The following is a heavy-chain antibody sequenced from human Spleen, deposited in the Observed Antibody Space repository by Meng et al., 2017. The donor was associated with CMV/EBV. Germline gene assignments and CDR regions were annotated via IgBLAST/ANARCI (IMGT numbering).Heavy chain of an antibody. V-gene: IGHV4-61*01. CDR1: GGSVSSGSYY. CDR3: ARSNYCNTIPCSLLRADYYYGLDV. D-gene: IGHD2/OR15-2a*01. J-gene: IGHJ6*02. CDR2: ISYIGST. Sequence: SETLSLTCTVSGGSVSSGSYYWSWLRQPPGKGLEWIGYISYIGSTNYNPSLKSRVTISVDTSKNQFSLKLTSVTAADTAVYYCARSNYCNTIPCSLLRADYYYGLDVWGQGTTVTVSS.